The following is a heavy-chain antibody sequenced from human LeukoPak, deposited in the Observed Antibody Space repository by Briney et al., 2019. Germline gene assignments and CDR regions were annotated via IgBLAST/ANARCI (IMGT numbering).Heavy chain of an antibody. J-gene: IGHJ4*02. Sequence: GSLRLSCAASGFTVSTNYMTWVRQAPGKGLEWIGTIYYFESSYCNPSLKTRVTISVDTSKNQFSLKLSSVTAADTAVYYCARRRAATIDYWGQGTLVTVSS. CDR2: IYYFESS. CDR1: GFTVSTNY. CDR3: ARRRAATIDY. V-gene: IGHV4-39*01. D-gene: IGHD6-25*01.